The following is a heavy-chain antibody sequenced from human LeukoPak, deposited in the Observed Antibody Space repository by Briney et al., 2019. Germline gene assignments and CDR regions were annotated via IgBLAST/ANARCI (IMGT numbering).Heavy chain of an antibody. Sequence: GGSLRLSCAASGFTISSYGMHWVRQAPGKGLEWVAFMRYDGNDIYYADSVKGRFTISRDNSKNTLYLQMNSLRAEDTAVYYCANLDSSGYSVFDYWGQGTLVTVSS. D-gene: IGHD3-22*01. V-gene: IGHV3-30*02. J-gene: IGHJ4*02. CDR1: GFTISSYG. CDR3: ANLDSSGYSVFDY. CDR2: MRYDGNDI.